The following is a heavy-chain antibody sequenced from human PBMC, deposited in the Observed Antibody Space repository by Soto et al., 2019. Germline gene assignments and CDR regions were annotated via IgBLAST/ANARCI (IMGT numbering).Heavy chain of an antibody. CDR2: MNPKSGGT. CDR1: GYSFTGHD. Sequence: QVQLVQSGAEVRKPGASVRVSCKASGYSFTGHDVNWVRQASGQGLEWMGWMNPKSGGTGYAQKFQGRVTMTRDTSINKAYMDLSGLTSQDTAVYYCGKVAELKSGYYHARDVWGQWTTVTVSS. CDR3: GKVAELKSGYYHARDV. J-gene: IGHJ6*02. V-gene: IGHV1-8*01. D-gene: IGHD1-26*01.